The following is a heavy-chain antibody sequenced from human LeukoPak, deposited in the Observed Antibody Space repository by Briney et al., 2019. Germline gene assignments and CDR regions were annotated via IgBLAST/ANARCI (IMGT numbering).Heavy chain of an antibody. Sequence: SETLSLTCTVSGGSISSYYWSWIRQPAGKGLEWIGRIYTSGSTNYNPSLKSRVTMSVDTSKNQFSLKLSSVTAADTAVYYCARDRHQRPARSAFDFWGHGTMVTVSS. CDR3: ARDRHQRPARSAFDF. J-gene: IGHJ3*01. CDR2: IYTSGST. D-gene: IGHD6-25*01. CDR1: GGSISSYY. V-gene: IGHV4-4*07.